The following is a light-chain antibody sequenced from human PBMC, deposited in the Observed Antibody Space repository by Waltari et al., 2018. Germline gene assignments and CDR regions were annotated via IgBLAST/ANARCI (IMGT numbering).Light chain of an antibody. CDR3: QSFDSSLSASV. Sequence: QSVLTQLPSMSGAPGQNVTIPCTGGSSNFGAGYDVHWYQQFPGTAPKLPNFGNTNRPSGVPGRFSGSRSGTSASLAIAGLQSEDEAVYYCQSFDSSLSASVFGGGTKLTVL. CDR1: SSNFGAGYD. J-gene: IGLJ3*02. CDR2: GNT. V-gene: IGLV1-40*01.